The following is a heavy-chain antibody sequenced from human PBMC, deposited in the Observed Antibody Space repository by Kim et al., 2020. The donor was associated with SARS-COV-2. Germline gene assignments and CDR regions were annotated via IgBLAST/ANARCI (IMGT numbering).Heavy chain of an antibody. Sequence: GGSLRLSCAASGFTFSSYSMNWVRQAPGKGLEWVSSISSSSSYIYYADSVKGRFTISRDNAKNSLYLQMNSLRAEDTAVYYCARALYGGNPREAGGWGQGTLVTVSS. D-gene: IGHD4-17*01. CDR1: GFTFSSYS. J-gene: IGHJ4*02. CDR3: ARALYGGNPREAGG. CDR2: ISSSSSYI. V-gene: IGHV3-21*01.